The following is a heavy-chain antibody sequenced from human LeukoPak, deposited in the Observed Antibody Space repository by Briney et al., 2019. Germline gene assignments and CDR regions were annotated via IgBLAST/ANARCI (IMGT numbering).Heavy chain of an antibody. Sequence: SETLSLTCTVSGGSISSSSYYWGWIRQPPGKGLEWIGSIYYSGSTYYNPSLKSRVTISVDTSKNQFSLKLSSVTAADTAVYYCARVGGVTDAFDIWGQGTMVTVSS. CDR1: GGSISSSSYY. V-gene: IGHV4-39*07. J-gene: IGHJ3*02. D-gene: IGHD2-21*02. CDR3: ARVGGVTDAFDI. CDR2: IYYSGST.